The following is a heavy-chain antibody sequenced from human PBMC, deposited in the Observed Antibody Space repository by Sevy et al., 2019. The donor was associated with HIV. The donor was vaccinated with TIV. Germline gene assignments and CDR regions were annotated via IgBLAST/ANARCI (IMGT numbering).Heavy chain of an antibody. Sequence: GGSLRLSCAASGFAFRTFWMSWVRQAPGKGLEWVANIKRDGSVKFYLDSVKGRFTISRDNAKNSLYLQMSSLTVEDTAVYYCPKQRGWICSHDVCSPYYSDSWGQGTLVTVSS. CDR3: PKQRGWICSHDVCSPYYSDS. CDR1: GFAFRTFW. J-gene: IGHJ4*02. CDR2: IKRDGSVK. D-gene: IGHD5-12*01. V-gene: IGHV3-7*01.